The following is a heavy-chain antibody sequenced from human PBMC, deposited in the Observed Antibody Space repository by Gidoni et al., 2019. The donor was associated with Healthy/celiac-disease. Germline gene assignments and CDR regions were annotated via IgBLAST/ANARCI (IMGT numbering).Heavy chain of an antibody. CDR3: AKILDSSAMDV. J-gene: IGHJ6*02. CDR1: GFTFSSYG. D-gene: IGHD6-19*01. Sequence: QVQLVESGGGVVQPGRSLRLSCAASGFTFSSYGMHWVRQAPGKGLEWVAVISYDGSNKYYADSVKGRFTISRDNSKNTLYLQMNSLRAEDTAVYYCAKILDSSAMDVWGQGTTVTVSS. V-gene: IGHV3-30*18. CDR2: ISYDGSNK.